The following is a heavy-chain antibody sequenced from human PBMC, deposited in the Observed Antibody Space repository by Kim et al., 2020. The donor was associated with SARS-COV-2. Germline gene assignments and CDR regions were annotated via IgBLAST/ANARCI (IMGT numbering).Heavy chain of an antibody. D-gene: IGHD2-2*01. CDR3: ASLKYDY. J-gene: IGHJ4*02. V-gene: IGHV3-7*01. CDR2: PDGSEK. Sequence: PDGSEKDCVESVRGRFTISRDNAEKSRYLQMDSLRAEDTAVYYCASLKYDYWGRGALVTVSS.